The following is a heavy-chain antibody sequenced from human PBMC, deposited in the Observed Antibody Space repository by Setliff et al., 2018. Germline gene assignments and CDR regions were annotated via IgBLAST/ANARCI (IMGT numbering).Heavy chain of an antibody. J-gene: IGHJ6*03. Sequence: SETLSLTCTVSGGSISTGSYFWSWIRQPAGKGLEWIGHIYTRGSTTYNPSLKSRVTISLDTSKNQFSLKLTSVTAADTAVYYCARMIPVETASLEYYMDVWSKGTTVTVSS. D-gene: IGHD1-1*01. CDR1: GGSISTGSYF. V-gene: IGHV4-61*09. CDR3: ARMIPVETASLEYYMDV. CDR2: IYTRGST.